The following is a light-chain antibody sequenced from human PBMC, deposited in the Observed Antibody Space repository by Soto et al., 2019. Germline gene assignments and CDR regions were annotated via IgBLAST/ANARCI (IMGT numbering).Light chain of an antibody. CDR3: PQSYSTPYP. V-gene: IGKV1-39*01. J-gene: IGKJ2*01. Sequence: DNQMTQSPYSLSAPVGDRVTITCRTSQPTSTYLNWYQQKPRKAPNLLINAASSLQSGVPSRFSGSRSATDFTLTISSLQPEDFATYYCPQSYSTPYPFGQGTKVDSK. CDR2: AAS. CDR1: QPTSTY.